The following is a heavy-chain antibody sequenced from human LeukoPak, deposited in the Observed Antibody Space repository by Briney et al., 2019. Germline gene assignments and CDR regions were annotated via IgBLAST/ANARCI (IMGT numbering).Heavy chain of an antibody. CDR2: INPIFGTA. CDR1: GGTFSSYV. D-gene: IGHD6-25*01. CDR3: ARRGGRSGSGYFDY. Sequence: SVKVSCKASGGTFSSYVISGVRQAPGRGVEWMGGINPIFGTANYAQKLQGRVTITADESPSTAYMELSSLRSEDTAVYYCARRGGRSGSGYFDYWGQGTLVTVSS. J-gene: IGHJ4*02. V-gene: IGHV1-69*13.